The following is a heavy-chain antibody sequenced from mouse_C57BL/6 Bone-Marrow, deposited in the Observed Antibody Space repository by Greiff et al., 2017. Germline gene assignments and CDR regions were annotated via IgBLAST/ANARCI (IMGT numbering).Heavy chain of an antibody. CDR3: ARSKNWDSWFAY. D-gene: IGHD4-1*01. J-gene: IGHJ3*01. CDR2: INPGSGGT. CDR1: GYAFTNYL. V-gene: IGHV1-54*01. Sequence: QVQLQQSGAELVRPGTSVKVSCKASGYAFTNYLIKWVKQRPGQGLEWIGEINPGSGGTNYNEKFKGKATLTADKSSSTAYMQLSSLTSEDSSVYFCARSKNWDSWFAYWGQGTLVTVSA.